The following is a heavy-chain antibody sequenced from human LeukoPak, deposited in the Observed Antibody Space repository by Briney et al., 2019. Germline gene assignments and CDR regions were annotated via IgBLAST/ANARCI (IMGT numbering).Heavy chain of an antibody. CDR1: GGTFSSYT. CDR3: ARGHHRYCSSTSCPNWFDP. V-gene: IGHV1-69*02. CDR2: IIPILGIA. Sequence: SVKVSCKASGGTFSSYTISWVRQAPGQGLEWMGRIIPILGIANYAQKFQGRVTITADKSTSTAYMELSSLRSEDTAVYYCARGHHRYCSSTSCPNWFDPWGQGTLVIVSS. D-gene: IGHD2-2*01. J-gene: IGHJ5*02.